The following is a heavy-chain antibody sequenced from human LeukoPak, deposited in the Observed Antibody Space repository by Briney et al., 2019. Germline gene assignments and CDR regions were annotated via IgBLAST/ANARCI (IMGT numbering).Heavy chain of an antibody. CDR3: ARHGGCSSSWYGLRCAFDI. D-gene: IGHD6-13*01. Sequence: AASVKVSCKASGYTFTSYYMHWVRQAPGQGLEWMGIINPSGGSTSYAQKFQGRVTMTRDTSTSTVYMELSSVTAADTAVYYCARHGGCSSSWYGLRCAFDIWGQGTMVTVSS. CDR1: GYTFTSYY. V-gene: IGHV1-46*01. CDR2: INPSGGST. J-gene: IGHJ3*02.